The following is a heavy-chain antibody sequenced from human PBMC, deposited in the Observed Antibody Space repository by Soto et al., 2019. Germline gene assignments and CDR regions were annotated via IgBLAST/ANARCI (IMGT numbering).Heavy chain of an antibody. CDR1: GGSISSGGYY. CDR2: IYYSGST. D-gene: IGHD3-10*01. V-gene: IGHV4-31*03. J-gene: IGHJ5*02. CDR3: ARGVIMRNNWFDP. Sequence: PSETLSLTCTVSGGSISSGGYYWSWIRQHPGKGLEWIGYIYYSGSTYYNPSLKSRVTISVDTSKNQFSLKLSSVTAADTAVYYCARGVIMRNNWFDPWGQGTLVTVSS.